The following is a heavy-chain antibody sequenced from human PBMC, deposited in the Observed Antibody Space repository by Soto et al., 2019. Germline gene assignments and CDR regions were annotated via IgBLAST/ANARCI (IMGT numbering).Heavy chain of an antibody. V-gene: IGHV3-23*01. CDR1: GFTFSSYA. Sequence: GGSLRLSCAASGFTFSSYAMSWVRQAPGKGLEWVSAISGSGGSTYYADSVKGRFTISRDNSKNTLYLQMNSLRAEDTAVYYCAKSKVTYYDFWSGYPYFDYWGQGTLVTVS. J-gene: IGHJ4*02. CDR2: ISGSGGST. D-gene: IGHD3-3*01. CDR3: AKSKVTYYDFWSGYPYFDY.